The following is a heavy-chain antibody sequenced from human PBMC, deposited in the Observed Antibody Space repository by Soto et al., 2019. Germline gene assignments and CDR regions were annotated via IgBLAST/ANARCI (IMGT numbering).Heavy chain of an antibody. J-gene: IGHJ5*02. CDR2: IKPGTADI. Sequence: PGESLKISCKGVGYKFGIAGIGWVRQMPGKGLEWMGIIKPGTADIRYSPSCRGHVTISADEAASTAYLQGISLKSSDPAMYYCARKHSHICESCGKGTRVTVSS. CDR1: GYKFGIAG. D-gene: IGHD1-26*01. V-gene: IGHV5-51*01. CDR3: ARKHSHICES.